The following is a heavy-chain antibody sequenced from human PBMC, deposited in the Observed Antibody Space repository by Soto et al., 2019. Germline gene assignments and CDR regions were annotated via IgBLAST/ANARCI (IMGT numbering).Heavy chain of an antibody. CDR1: GFTFSSYA. CDR3: AKALRSPRYYDSSGYE. D-gene: IGHD3-22*01. V-gene: IGHV3-23*01. J-gene: IGHJ4*02. Sequence: GGSLRLSSAASGFTFSSYAMSWVRQAPGKGLEWVSAISGSGGSTYYADSVKGRFTISRDNSKNTLYLQMNSLRAEDTAVYYCAKALRSPRYYDSSGYEWGQGTLVTVSS. CDR2: ISGSGGST.